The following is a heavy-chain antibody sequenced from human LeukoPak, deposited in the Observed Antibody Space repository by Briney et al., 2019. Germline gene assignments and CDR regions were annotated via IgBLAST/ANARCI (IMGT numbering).Heavy chain of an antibody. Sequence: GGSLRLSCAASGLTFSSYWMHWVRQAPGKGLVWVSRINSDGSSTSYADSVKGRFTISRDNAKNTLYLQVNSLRAEDTAVYYCARDLRAYGSGSYYLDRWGQGTLVTVSS. CDR3: ARDLRAYGSGSYYLDR. CDR2: INSDGSST. D-gene: IGHD3-10*01. J-gene: IGHJ4*02. CDR1: GLTFSSYW. V-gene: IGHV3-74*01.